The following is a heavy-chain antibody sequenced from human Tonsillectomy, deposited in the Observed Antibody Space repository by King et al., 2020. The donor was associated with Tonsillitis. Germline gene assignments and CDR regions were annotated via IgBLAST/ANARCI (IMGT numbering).Heavy chain of an antibody. D-gene: IGHD4/OR15-4a*01. Sequence: VQLVESGGGLVQPGGSLRLSCAASGFTFSSYAMSWVRQAPGKGLEWVAGISGSGGATAYTDSVKGRATISRDNSKNTLYLEMSTLTAEDTAIYYCAKGGADTCYWLDPWGQGTLVTVSS. J-gene: IGHJ5*02. CDR2: ISGSGGAT. CDR1: GFTFSSYA. CDR3: AKGGADTCYWLDP. V-gene: IGHV3-23*04.